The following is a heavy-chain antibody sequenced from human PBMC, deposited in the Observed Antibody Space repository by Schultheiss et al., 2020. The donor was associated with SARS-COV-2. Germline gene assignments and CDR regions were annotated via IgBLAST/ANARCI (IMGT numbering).Heavy chain of an antibody. Sequence: GGSLRLSCAASGFSVTSDYMSWVRQAPVKGLEWVSIIHGVGRTYYADSVKGRFIISRDSSQNTVYLQMNSLRAEDTGIYFCARDLSWGRDDWGQGTLVTVSS. CDR2: IHGVGRT. D-gene: IGHD7-27*01. CDR1: GFSVTSDY. J-gene: IGHJ4*02. V-gene: IGHV3-66*01. CDR3: ARDLSWGRDD.